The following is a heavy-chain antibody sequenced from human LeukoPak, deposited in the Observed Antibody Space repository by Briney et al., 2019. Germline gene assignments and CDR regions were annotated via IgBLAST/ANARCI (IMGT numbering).Heavy chain of an antibody. Sequence: GGSLRLSCAVSGFTFSSYWMNWVRQAPGKGLEWVAAINQDGSEKYYVDSLKGRFTISRDNAKNSLYLQMNSLRAEDTAVYYCARDPGSRGYWGQGTLVTVSS. V-gene: IGHV3-7*01. CDR3: ARDPGSRGY. J-gene: IGHJ4*02. D-gene: IGHD3-10*01. CDR2: INQDGSEK. CDR1: GFTFSSYW.